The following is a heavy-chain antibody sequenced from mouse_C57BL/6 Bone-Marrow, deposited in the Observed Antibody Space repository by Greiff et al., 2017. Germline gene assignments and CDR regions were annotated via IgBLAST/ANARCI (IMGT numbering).Heavy chain of an antibody. D-gene: IGHD2-4*01. CDR2: IHPNSGRT. Sequence: QVQLQQPGAELVKPGASVKLSCKASGYTFTSYWMHWVKQRPGQGLEWIGMIHPNSGRTNYNEKFKGKATLTVDKSSSTAYMQLSSLTSADSAVSYCASTGYDYSFDYWGQGTTLTVSS. J-gene: IGHJ2*01. CDR1: GYTFTSYW. CDR3: ASTGYDYSFDY. V-gene: IGHV1-64*01.